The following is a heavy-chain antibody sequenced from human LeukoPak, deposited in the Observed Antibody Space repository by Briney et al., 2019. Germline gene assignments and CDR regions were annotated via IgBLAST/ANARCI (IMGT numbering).Heavy chain of an antibody. CDR3: ARESVDDTAMVTSYYFDY. CDR1: GGSISSYY. Sequence: SETLSLTCTVSGGSISSYYWSWIRQPPGKGLEWIGYIYYSGSTNYNPSLKSRVTISVDTSKNQFSLKLSSVTAADTAVYYCARESVDDTAMVTSYYFDYWGQGTLVTVSS. D-gene: IGHD5-18*01. V-gene: IGHV4-59*01. J-gene: IGHJ4*02. CDR2: IYYSGST.